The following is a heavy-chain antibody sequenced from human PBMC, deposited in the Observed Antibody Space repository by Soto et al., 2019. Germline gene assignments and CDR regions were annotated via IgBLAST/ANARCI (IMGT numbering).Heavy chain of an antibody. J-gene: IGHJ4*02. Sequence: SETLSLTCTVSGGSISSSSYYWGWIRQPPGKGLEWIGSIYYSGSTYYNPSLKSRVTITVDTSKNQFSLKLSSVTAADTAVYYCASKIYDILTGYYPYWGQGTLVTVSS. CDR1: GGSISSSSYY. D-gene: IGHD3-9*01. CDR2: IYYSGST. V-gene: IGHV4-39*01. CDR3: ASKIYDILTGYYPY.